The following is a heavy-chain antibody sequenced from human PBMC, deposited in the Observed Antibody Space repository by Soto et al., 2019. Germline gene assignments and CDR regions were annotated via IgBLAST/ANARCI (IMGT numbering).Heavy chain of an antibody. CDR1: GFPFTAYG. D-gene: IGHD3-10*01. Sequence: QVQLVESGGGVVQPGNSLRLSCAASGFPFTAYGLHWVREGPGKGLESVAVISYDGSNKFYADSVKGRFTISRDNSKNTLYLQMNSLRPEDTALYYCVGGQYYFDYRGQGTLVTVSP. CDR2: ISYDGSNK. CDR3: VGGQYYFDY. J-gene: IGHJ4*02. V-gene: IGHV3-30*03.